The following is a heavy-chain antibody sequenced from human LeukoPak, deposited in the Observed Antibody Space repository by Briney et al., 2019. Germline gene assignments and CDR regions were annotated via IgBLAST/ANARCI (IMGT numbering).Heavy chain of an antibody. J-gene: IGHJ4*02. D-gene: IGHD4-17*01. CDR2: ISYDGSNK. CDR1: GFTFSSYA. CDR3: ARGSSDYGDYGNFDY. V-gene: IGHV3-30-3*01. Sequence: GGSLRLSCAASGFTFSSYAMHWVRQAPGRGLEWVAVISYDGSNKYYADSVKGRFTISRDNSKNTLYLQMNSLRAEDTAVYYCARGSSDYGDYGNFDYWGQGTLVTISS.